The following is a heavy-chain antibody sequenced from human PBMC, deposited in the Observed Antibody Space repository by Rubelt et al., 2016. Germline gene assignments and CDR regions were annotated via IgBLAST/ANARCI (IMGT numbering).Heavy chain of an antibody. CDR1: GGSISSSSYY. Sequence: QLQLQESGPGLVKPSETLSLTCTVSGGSISSSSYYLGWIRQPPGKGLEWIGSIHYSGGPSYNPPPMSRVSISVDASKNQFSLKLGSVTAADTAVYYCARRGIAVAGRGNYFDYWGQGTLVTVSS. D-gene: IGHD6-19*01. J-gene: IGHJ4*02. CDR3: ARRGIAVAGRGNYFDY. V-gene: IGHV4-39*01. CDR2: IHYSGGP.